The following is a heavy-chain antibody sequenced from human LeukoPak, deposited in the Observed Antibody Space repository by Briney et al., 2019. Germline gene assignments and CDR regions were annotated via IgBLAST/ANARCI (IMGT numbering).Heavy chain of an antibody. CDR3: ASLVVDTAMVDY. J-gene: IGHJ4*02. V-gene: IGHV1-69*06. CDR1: GGTFSSYA. D-gene: IGHD5-18*01. CDR2: IIPIFGTA. Sequence: ASVKVSCKASGGTFSSYAISWVRQAPGQGLEWMGGIIPIFGTANYAQKFQGRVTITADKSTSTAYMELSSLRSEDTAVYYCASLVVDTAMVDYWGQGTLVTVPS.